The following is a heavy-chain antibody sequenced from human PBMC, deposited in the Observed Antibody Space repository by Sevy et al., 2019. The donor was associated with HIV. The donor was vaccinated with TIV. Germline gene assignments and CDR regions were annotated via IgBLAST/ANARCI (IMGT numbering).Heavy chain of an antibody. J-gene: IGHJ4*02. Sequence: GGSLRLSCAASGFIFSNYYMTWVRQAPGKGLEWVSYISDRSDTISYADSVKGRFTISRYNAKNSLYLQMSSLRGEDMAVYYLGGVRAGDCNGGSCYYGYFFDYWGQGTLVTVSS. CDR1: GFIFSNYY. CDR3: GGVRAGDCNGGSCYYGYFFDY. CDR2: ISDRSDTI. D-gene: IGHD2-15*01. V-gene: IGHV3-48*01.